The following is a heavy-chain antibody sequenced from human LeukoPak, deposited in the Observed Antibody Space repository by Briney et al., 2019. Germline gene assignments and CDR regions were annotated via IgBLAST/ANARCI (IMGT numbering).Heavy chain of an antibody. V-gene: IGHV3-30*18. CDR2: ISYDGSNK. CDR3: AKVSSVVDPIAAAGLDY. J-gene: IGHJ4*02. CDR1: GFTFSSYG. Sequence: PGGSLRLSCAASGFTFSSYGMHWVRQAPGKGLEWVAVISYDGSNKYYADSVKGRFTISRDNSKNTLYLQMNSLRAEDTAVYYCAKVSSVVDPIAAAGLDYWGQGTLVTVSS. D-gene: IGHD6-13*01.